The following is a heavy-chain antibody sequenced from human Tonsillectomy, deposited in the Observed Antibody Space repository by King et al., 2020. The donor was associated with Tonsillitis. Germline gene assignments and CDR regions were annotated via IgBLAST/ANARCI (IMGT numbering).Heavy chain of an antibody. J-gene: IGHJ6*03. D-gene: IGHD3-10*01. V-gene: IGHV3-33*08. CDR1: GFIFSNHD. CDR3: ARGPRPSSGYYMDV. CDR2: IWYDGSDR. Sequence: VQLVESGGGVVQPGRSLRLSCVASGFIFSNHDMHWVRQAPGKGLEWVAVIWYDGSDRYYFDSVKGRFTIARDNSRNTVFLQMLSPTVEDTAIYYCARGPRPSSGYYMDVWGKGTMVTVSS.